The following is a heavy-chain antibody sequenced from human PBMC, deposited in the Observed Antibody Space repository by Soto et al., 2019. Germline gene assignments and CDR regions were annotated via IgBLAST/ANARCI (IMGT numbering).Heavy chain of an antibody. D-gene: IGHD2-2*01. CDR1: AFTLSNLS. J-gene: IGHJ4*02. CDR3: AKPPASIITYGY. CDR2: INGNAGSP. V-gene: IGHV3-23*01. Sequence: GRSMRLPCAASAFTLSNLSMSWVRPAPGKGLHWLSTINGNAGSPYYTDPDQGHFPNPRDNAKNQPLLQINSLIDDYAAVYYCAKPPASIITYGYWGQRTPVTGSS.